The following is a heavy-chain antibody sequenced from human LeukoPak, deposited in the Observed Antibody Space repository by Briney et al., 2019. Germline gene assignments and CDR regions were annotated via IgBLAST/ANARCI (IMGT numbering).Heavy chain of an antibody. V-gene: IGHV1-2*02. D-gene: IGHD2-2*02. CDR1: GYTFTGYY. CDR3: ARGGRDCSSTSCYMKNAFDI. Sequence: ASVKVSCKASGYTFTGYYMHWVRQAPGQGLEWMGWINPNSGGTNYAQKLQGRATMTRDTSISTAYMELSRLRSDDTAVYYCARGGRDCSSTSCYMKNAFDIWGQGTMVTVSS. CDR2: INPNSGGT. J-gene: IGHJ3*02.